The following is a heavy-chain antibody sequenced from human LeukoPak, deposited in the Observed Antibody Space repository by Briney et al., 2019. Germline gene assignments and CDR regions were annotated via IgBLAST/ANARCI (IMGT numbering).Heavy chain of an antibody. CDR2: ISGSGDNV. CDR3: ATRRVGWYFDD. J-gene: IGHJ4*02. CDR1: GFSFSTYA. V-gene: IGHV3-23*01. Sequence: GGSLRLSCAASGFSFSTYAMNWVRQAPGKGLEWVSAISGSGDNVYYADSVRGRFTISRDNSKNTLYLQMNSLRAEDTALYYCATRRVGWYFDDWGQGTLVTVSS. D-gene: IGHD3-10*01.